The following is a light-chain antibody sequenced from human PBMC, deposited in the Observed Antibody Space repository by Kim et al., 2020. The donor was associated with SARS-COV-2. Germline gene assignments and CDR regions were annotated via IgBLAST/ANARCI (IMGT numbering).Light chain of an antibody. J-gene: IGLJ2*01. CDR2: SNN. CDR3: EAWDDSLKGVL. Sequence: QSALTQPPSASGTPGQRVTISCSGSRSNIETNTVKWFQQLPGTAPKLLIYSNNQRPSGVPDRFSGSKSGTSASLAISGLQSEDEADYYCEAWDDSLKGVLFGGGTQLTVL. V-gene: IGLV1-44*01. CDR1: RSNIETNT.